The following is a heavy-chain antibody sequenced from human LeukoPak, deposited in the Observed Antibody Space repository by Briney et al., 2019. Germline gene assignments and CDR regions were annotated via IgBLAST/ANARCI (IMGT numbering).Heavy chain of an antibody. CDR1: GFTFSSYA. CDR2: ISYDGSNK. D-gene: IGHD6-19*01. CDR3: AKGQQWLAYYFDY. Sequence: PGGSLRLSCAASGFTFSSYAMHWVRQAPGKGLEWVAVISYDGSNKYYADSVKGRFTISRDNSKNTLYLQMNSLRAEDTAVYYCAKGQQWLAYYFDYWGQGTLVTVSS. V-gene: IGHV3-30*04. J-gene: IGHJ4*02.